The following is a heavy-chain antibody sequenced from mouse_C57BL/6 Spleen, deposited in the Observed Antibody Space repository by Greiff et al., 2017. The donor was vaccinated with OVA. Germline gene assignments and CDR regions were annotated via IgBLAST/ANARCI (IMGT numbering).Heavy chain of an antibody. D-gene: IGHD1-1*01. CDR2: FHPYNDDT. V-gene: IGHV1-47*01. CDR1: GYTFTTYP. J-gene: IGHJ3*01. Sequence: VQLQQSGAELVKPGASVKMSCKASGYTFTTYPIEWMKQNHGKSLEWIGNFHPYNDDTKYNEKFKGKATLTVEKSSSTVYLELSLLTSDDSAVYYCARGHYGSSPWFAYWGQGTLVTVSA. CDR3: ARGHYGSSPWFAY.